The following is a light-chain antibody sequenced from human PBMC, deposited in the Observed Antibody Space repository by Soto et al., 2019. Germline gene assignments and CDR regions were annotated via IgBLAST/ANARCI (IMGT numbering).Light chain of an antibody. CDR2: DAS. J-gene: IGKJ1*01. Sequence: EIVLPQSPGTLSLSPGERATLSCRASHSVSSSYLAWYQQKPGKALRLLMYDASSRATGIPDRFSGSGSGTDFTLTISRLEPEACAVYVCQHDGSSPRTFGQGTQVESK. CDR1: HSVSSSY. CDR3: QHDGSSPRT. V-gene: IGKV3-20*01.